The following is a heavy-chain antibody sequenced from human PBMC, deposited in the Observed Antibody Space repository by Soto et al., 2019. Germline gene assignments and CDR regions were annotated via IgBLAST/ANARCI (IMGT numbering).Heavy chain of an antibody. J-gene: IGHJ4*02. CDR3: ARAEYYDSSGYYFDY. Sequence: ASVKVSCKASGYTFTSYYMHWVRQAPGQGLEWMGIINPSGGSTSYAQKFQGRVTMTRDTSTSTVYMELSSLRSEDAAVYYCARAEYYDSSGYYFDYWGQGTLVTVSS. CDR2: INPSGGST. V-gene: IGHV1-46*01. CDR1: GYTFTSYY. D-gene: IGHD3-22*01.